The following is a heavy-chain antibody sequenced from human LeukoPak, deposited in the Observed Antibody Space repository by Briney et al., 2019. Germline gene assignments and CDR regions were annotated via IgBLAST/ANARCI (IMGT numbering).Heavy chain of an antibody. Sequence: GESLKISCKGSGYSFTSYWIGWVRQMPGKDLEWMGIIYPGDSDTRYSPSFQGQVTISADKSISTAYLQWSSLKASDTAMYYCARQLTSPGDYYDSSGYYWGAFDIWGQGTMVTVSS. J-gene: IGHJ3*02. CDR2: IYPGDSDT. V-gene: IGHV5-51*01. CDR3: ARQLTSPGDYYDSSGYYWGAFDI. D-gene: IGHD3-22*01. CDR1: GYSFTSYW.